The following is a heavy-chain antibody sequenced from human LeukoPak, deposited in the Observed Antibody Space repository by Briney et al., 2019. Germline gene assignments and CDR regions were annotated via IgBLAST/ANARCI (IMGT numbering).Heavy chain of an antibody. J-gene: IGHJ4*02. V-gene: IGHV4-38-2*02. CDR3: ARGPRVTRFDY. CDR1: GYSISSGYY. CDR2: IYHSGST. D-gene: IGHD4-11*01. Sequence: SETLSLTCTVSGYSISSGYYWGWIRQPPGKGLEWIGSIYHSGSTYYNPSLKSRVTISVDTSKNQFSLKLSSVTAADTAVYYCARGPRVTRFDYWGQGTLVTVSS.